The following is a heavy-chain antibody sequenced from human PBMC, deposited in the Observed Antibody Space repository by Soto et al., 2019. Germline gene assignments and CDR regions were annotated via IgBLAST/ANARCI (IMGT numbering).Heavy chain of an antibody. V-gene: IGHV3-30-3*01. D-gene: IGHD7-27*01. Sequence: GGSLRLSCAASGFTFSSYAMHWVRQAPGKGLGWVAVISYDGSNKYYADSVKGRFTISRDNSKNTLYLQMNSLRAEDTAVYDCARDRWRNWGITQAFDIWGQGTMVTVSS. CDR1: GFTFSSYA. CDR2: ISYDGSNK. J-gene: IGHJ3*02. CDR3: ARDRWRNWGITQAFDI.